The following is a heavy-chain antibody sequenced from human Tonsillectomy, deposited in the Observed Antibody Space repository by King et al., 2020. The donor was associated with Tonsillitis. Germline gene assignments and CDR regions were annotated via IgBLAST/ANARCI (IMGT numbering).Heavy chain of an antibody. V-gene: IGHV5-51*01. CDR3: ARPPYNWNDAYWYFDL. J-gene: IGHJ2*01. CDR1: GYSFTSHW. CDR2: IHPGDSDT. D-gene: IGHD1-20*01. Sequence: QLVQSGAEVKKPGESLKISCKGSGYSFTSHWIGWVRQMPGKGLEWMGFIHPGDSDTRYSPSFQGQVTISADKSINTAYLQWTSLRASDTAMYYCARPPYNWNDAYWYFDLWGRGTLVTVSS.